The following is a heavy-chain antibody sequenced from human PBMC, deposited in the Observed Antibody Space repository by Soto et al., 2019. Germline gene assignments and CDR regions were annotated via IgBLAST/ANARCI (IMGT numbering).Heavy chain of an antibody. J-gene: IGHJ3*02. CDR2: ISYDGSNK. D-gene: IGHD1-26*01. V-gene: IGHV3-30-3*01. CDR1: GFTFSNYA. CDR3: AREGHSGSYLNDAFDI. Sequence: GGSLRLSCAASGFTFSNYAMSWVRQAPGKGLEWVAVISYDGSNKHYADSMKGRFTISRDNSKNTLHLQMNSLRAEDTAVYYCAREGHSGSYLNDAFDIWGQGTMVTVSS.